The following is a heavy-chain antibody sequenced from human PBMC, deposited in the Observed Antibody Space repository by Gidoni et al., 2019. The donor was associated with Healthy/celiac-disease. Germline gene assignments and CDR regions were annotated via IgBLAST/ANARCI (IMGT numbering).Heavy chain of an antibody. CDR2: IDWDDDK. CDR1: GFSLSTSGMC. Sequence: QVTLRESGPALVKPTQTLTLTCTFSGFSLSTSGMCVSWIRHPPGKALEWLARIDWDDDKYYSTSLKTRLTISKDTSKNQVVLTMTNMDPVDTATYYCARIGYSSSWVGQGAFDYWGQGTLVTVSS. CDR3: ARIGYSSSWVGQGAFDY. V-gene: IGHV2-70*15. J-gene: IGHJ4*02. D-gene: IGHD6-13*01.